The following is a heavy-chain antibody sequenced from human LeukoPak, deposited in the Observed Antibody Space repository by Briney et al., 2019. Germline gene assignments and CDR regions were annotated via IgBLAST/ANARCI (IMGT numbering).Heavy chain of an antibody. J-gene: IGHJ3*02. V-gene: IGHV4-34*01. CDR3: ARTYYYGSGSYHAFDI. CDR1: GGSFSGYY. Sequence: SETLSLTCAVYGGSFSGYYWSWIRQPPGKGLEWIGEINHSGSTNYDPSLKSRVTISVDTSKNQFSLKLSSVTAADTAVYYCARTYYYGSGSYHAFDIWGQGTMVTVSS. CDR2: INHSGST. D-gene: IGHD3-10*01.